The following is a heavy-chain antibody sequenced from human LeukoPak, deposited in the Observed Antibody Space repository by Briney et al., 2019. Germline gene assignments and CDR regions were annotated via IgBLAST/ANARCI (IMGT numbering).Heavy chain of an antibody. D-gene: IGHD6-13*01. J-gene: IGHJ4*02. V-gene: IGHV4-39*01. Sequence: PSETLSLTCTVSGGSISSSSYYWGWIRQPPGKGLEWIGSIYYSGSTYYNPSLKSRVTISVDTSKNQFSRKLSSVTAADTAVYYCARRYSSSWYPFDYWGQGTLVTVSS. CDR1: GGSISSSSYY. CDR3: ARRYSSSWYPFDY. CDR2: IYYSGST.